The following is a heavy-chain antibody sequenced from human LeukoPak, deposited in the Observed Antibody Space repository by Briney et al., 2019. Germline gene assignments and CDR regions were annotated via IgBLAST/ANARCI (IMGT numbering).Heavy chain of an antibody. CDR2: ISSKSDGGTT. Sequence: PGGSLRLSCGASELAFKNVWMSWVRQAPGKGLEWVGRISSKSDGGTTDYAAPVKGRFTISRDDSTNTLSLQMSGLKAEDTALYFCITEPHDYGDFTFGYWGQGTLVTVSS. CDR1: ELAFKNVW. J-gene: IGHJ4*02. V-gene: IGHV3-15*01. D-gene: IGHD4-17*01. CDR3: ITEPHDYGDFTFGY.